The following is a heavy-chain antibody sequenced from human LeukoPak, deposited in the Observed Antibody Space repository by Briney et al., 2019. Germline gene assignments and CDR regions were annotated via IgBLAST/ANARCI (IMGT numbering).Heavy chain of an antibody. V-gene: IGHV1-2*02. CDR3: ARTKNLYPGWFDP. J-gene: IGHJ5*02. Sequence: ASVKVSCKASVYTFTGYYIHWVRQAPGQGLEWMGGITPHNGGTNYAHKYQGGLTMTRDTSISTAYMELSRLRSDDTAVYYCARTKNLYPGWFDPWGQGTLVTVSS. CDR2: ITPHNGGT. CDR1: VYTFTGYY. D-gene: IGHD1-14*01.